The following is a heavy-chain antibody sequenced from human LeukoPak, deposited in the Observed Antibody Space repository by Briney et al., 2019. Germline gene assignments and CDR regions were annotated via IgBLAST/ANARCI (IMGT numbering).Heavy chain of an antibody. V-gene: IGHV3-66*01. CDR1: GFTFSSYG. CDR3: ARDSSSSWYLTGGYYYYMDV. D-gene: IGHD6-13*01. CDR2: IYSGGST. Sequence: GGTLRLSCAASGFTFSSYGMSWVRQAPGKGLEWVSVIYSGGSTYYADSVKGRFTISRDNSKNTLYLQMNSLRAEDTAVYYCARDSSSSWYLTGGYYYYMDVWGKGTAVTISS. J-gene: IGHJ6*03.